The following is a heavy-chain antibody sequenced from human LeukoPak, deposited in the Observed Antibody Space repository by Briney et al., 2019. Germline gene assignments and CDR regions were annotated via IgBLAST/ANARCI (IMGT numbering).Heavy chain of an antibody. D-gene: IGHD3-9*01. Sequence: PGGSLRLSCAASGFTFSSYGMHWVRQAPGKGLEWVAVIWYDGSNKYYADSVKGRFTISRDNSKNTLYLQMSSLRAEDTAVYYCARDPAPHYDILTGYWRWYFDYWGQGTLVTVSS. V-gene: IGHV3-33*01. J-gene: IGHJ4*02. CDR2: IWYDGSNK. CDR3: ARDPAPHYDILTGYWRWYFDY. CDR1: GFTFSSYG.